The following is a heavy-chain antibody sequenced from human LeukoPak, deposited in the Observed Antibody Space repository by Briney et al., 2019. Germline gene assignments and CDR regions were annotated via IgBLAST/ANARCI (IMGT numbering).Heavy chain of an antibody. V-gene: IGHV3-48*01. D-gene: IGHD1-7*01. J-gene: IGHJ4*02. Sequence: PGGSLRLSCEASGFSFSLYSMNWVRQVPGKGPEWISYISGGSNPIHYADSVKGRFTISRDNAKNSLYLQMNSLRAEDTAVYYCARSSRELGGYAPWELMPPFDYWGQGTLVTVSS. CDR2: ISGGSNPI. CDR3: ARSSRELGGYAPWELMPPFDY. CDR1: GFSFSLYS.